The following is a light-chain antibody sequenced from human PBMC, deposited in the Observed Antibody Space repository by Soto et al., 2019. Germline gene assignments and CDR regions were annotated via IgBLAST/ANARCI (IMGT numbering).Light chain of an antibody. CDR2: DAS. CDR1: QNINNY. CDR3: QQRSNWPLT. Sequence: DIQMTQSPSSLSASVGDRVTITCQASQNINNYLNWYQQKPGRAPKLLIYDASNLEAGVPSRFRGSGSGTDFTFTISRLQPEDIATYYCQQRSNWPLTFGQGTRLEIK. J-gene: IGKJ5*01. V-gene: IGKV1-33*01.